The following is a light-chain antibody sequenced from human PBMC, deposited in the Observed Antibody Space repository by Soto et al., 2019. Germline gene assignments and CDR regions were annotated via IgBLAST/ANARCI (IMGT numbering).Light chain of an antibody. CDR1: QSISSH. J-gene: IGKJ4*01. CDR2: AAS. Sequence: MTQSPSSLFASVGDRVTITCRASQSISSHLNWYQQKVGQTPRLLIYAASTLQSEVPPRFSGGGAGTEFTLAISGLQREDFATYYCQQSHSAPLTFGGGTKIQI. CDR3: QQSHSAPLT. V-gene: IGKV1-39*01.